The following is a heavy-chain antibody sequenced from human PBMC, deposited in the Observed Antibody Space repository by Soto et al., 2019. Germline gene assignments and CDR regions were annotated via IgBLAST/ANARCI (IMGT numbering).Heavy chain of an antibody. J-gene: IGHJ6*02. V-gene: IGHV4-59*01. D-gene: IGHD5-12*01. CDR2: IYYSGST. CDR1: GGSISSYY. Sequence: SETLSLTCTVSGGSISSYYWSWIRQPPGKGLEWIGYIYYSGSTNYNPSLKSRVTISVDTSKNQFSLKLSSVTAADTAVYYCARDRVVATIPLGYYGMDVWGQGTTVTVSS. CDR3: ARDRVVATIPLGYYGMDV.